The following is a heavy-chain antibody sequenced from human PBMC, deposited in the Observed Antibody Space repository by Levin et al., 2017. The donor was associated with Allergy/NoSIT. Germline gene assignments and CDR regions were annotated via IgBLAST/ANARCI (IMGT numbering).Heavy chain of an antibody. CDR3: ARERSSGYFDY. CDR2: IKQDGSEK. D-gene: IGHD3-10*01. J-gene: IGHJ4*02. V-gene: IGHV3-7*03. Sequence: GGSLRLSCAASGFTSSSYWMSWVRQAPGKGLEWVANIKQDGSEKYYVDSVKGRFTISRDNAKNSLYLQMNSLRAEDTAVYYCARERSSGYFDYWGQGTLVTVSS. CDR1: GFTSSSYW.